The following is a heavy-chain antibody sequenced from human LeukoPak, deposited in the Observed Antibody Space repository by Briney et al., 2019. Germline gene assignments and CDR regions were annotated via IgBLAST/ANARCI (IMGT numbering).Heavy chain of an antibody. Sequence: PGGSLRLSCAASGFTFSSYAMSWVRQAPGKGLEWVSAISGSGGSTYYADSVKGRFTISRDNSKNTLYLQMNSLRAEDTAVYYCAKDTYYDSSGYYPGYLDYWGQGTLVTVSS. CDR2: ISGSGGST. J-gene: IGHJ4*02. D-gene: IGHD3-22*01. CDR3: AKDTYYDSSGYYPGYLDY. CDR1: GFTFSSYA. V-gene: IGHV3-23*01.